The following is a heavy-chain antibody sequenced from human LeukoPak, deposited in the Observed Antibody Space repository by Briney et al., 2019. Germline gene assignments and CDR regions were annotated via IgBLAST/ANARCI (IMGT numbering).Heavy chain of an antibody. CDR1: GFTFDDYS. CDR2: INWNGGST. D-gene: IGHD3-10*01. Sequence: PGGSLRLSCAASGFTFDDYSMSWVRQAPGKGLEWVSDINWNGGSTGYADSVKGRFTISRDNAKNSLYLQMNSLRAEDTALYYCARDRGPITLSGFNYWGQGNLVTVSS. V-gene: IGHV3-20*04. J-gene: IGHJ4*02. CDR3: ARDRGPITLSGFNY.